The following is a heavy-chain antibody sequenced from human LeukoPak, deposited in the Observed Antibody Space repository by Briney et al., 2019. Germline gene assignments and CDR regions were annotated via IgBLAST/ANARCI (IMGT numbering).Heavy chain of an antibody. CDR3: ARGIAAAGRYWYFDL. Sequence: KPSETLSLTCTVSGGSISSGGYYWSWIRQHPGKGLEWIGYIYYSGSTYYNPSLKSRVTISVDTSKNQFSLKLSSVTAADTAVYYCARGIAAAGRYWYFDLWGRGTLVTVSS. D-gene: IGHD6-13*01. CDR2: IYYSGST. V-gene: IGHV4-31*03. J-gene: IGHJ2*01. CDR1: GGSISSGGYY.